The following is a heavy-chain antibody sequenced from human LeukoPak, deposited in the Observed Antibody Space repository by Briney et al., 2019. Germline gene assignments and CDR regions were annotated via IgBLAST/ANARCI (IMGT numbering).Heavy chain of an antibody. Sequence: SETLSFTCTVSGDSISGYYWSWIRQPPGKGLEWIGYIYYSGGTNYNPSLKSRVTISVDTSIKQFSLNLSSVTAADTAVYYCARLQVRGIIVQYYFDYWGQGTLVTVSS. D-gene: IGHD3-10*01. CDR2: IYYSGGT. V-gene: IGHV4-59*08. CDR3: ARLQVRGIIVQYYFDY. J-gene: IGHJ4*02. CDR1: GDSISGYY.